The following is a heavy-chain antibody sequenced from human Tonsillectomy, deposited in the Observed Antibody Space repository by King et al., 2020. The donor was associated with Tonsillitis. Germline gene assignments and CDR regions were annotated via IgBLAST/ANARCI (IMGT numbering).Heavy chain of an antibody. V-gene: IGHV2-5*02. CDR3: AHRAITDYGDFGYFDY. D-gene: IGHD4-17*01. J-gene: IGHJ4*02. CDR1: GFSLSTNGVG. Sequence: TLKESGPTLVKPTQTLTLTCTFSGFSLSTNGVGVGWIRQPPRKALEWLPLIYLDDDKLYSPSLKSRLTITKETSKNQVVLKMTNMDPLETTTNYCAHRAITDYGDFGYFDYWGQGTLVTVSS. CDR2: IYLDDDK.